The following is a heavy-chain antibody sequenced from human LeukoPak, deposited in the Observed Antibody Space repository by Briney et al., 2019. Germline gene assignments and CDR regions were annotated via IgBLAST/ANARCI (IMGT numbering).Heavy chain of an antibody. Sequence: GGSLRLSCAASGFTFSSYWMSWVRQAPGKGLEWVSYITTSGSTVYYADSVKGRFTISRDNARNSLFLQMNSLRAEDTAVYYCATVGRSSRPGHWGQGTLVTVSS. J-gene: IGHJ4*02. D-gene: IGHD6-6*01. V-gene: IGHV3-48*03. CDR1: GFTFSSYW. CDR3: ATVGRSSRPGH. CDR2: ITTSGSTV.